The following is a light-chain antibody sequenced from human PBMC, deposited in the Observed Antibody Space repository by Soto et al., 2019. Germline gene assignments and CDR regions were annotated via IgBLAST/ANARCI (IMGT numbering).Light chain of an antibody. CDR2: EVS. Sequence: QSALTQPPSVSGSPGQSVTISCTGTSSDVGSYNRVSWYQQPPGTAPKLMIYEVSNRPSGVPDRFSGSKSGNTASLTISGLQPEDEADYYCNSYTSSNTYVFGTGTKRTVL. V-gene: IGLV2-18*02. CDR1: SSDVGSYNR. J-gene: IGLJ1*01. CDR3: NSYTSSNTYV.